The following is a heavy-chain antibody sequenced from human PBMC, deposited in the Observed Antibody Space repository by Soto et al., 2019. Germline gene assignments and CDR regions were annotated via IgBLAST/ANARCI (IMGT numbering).Heavy chain of an antibody. CDR3: ARPMTTVTTRPRGGYSSGMDV. J-gene: IGHJ6*02. CDR2: IIPIFGTA. CDR1: GGTFSSYA. V-gene: IGHV1-69*01. Sequence: QVQLVQSGAEVKKPGSSVKVSCKASGGTFSSYAISWVRQAPGQGLEWMGGIIPIFGTANYAQKFQGRVTITGDESTITGYMELSSLRSEDTAVYYCARPMTTVTTRPRGGYSSGMDVWGQGTTVTVSS. D-gene: IGHD4-17*01.